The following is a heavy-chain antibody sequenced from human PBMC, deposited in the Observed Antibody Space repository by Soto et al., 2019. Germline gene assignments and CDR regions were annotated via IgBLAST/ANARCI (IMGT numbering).Heavy chain of an antibody. CDR2: ISYSGNP. CDR1: GDSISRYGFY. D-gene: IGHD2-8*01. CDR3: ATRGITLYHFDS. Sequence: QVQLQESGPGLVKPSQTLSLTCSVSGDSISRYGFYWSWIRQRPGKGLEWIGYISYSGNPYFNPSLRSRATISIDTSKNQFSLRLSSVTAADTAVYDCATRGITLYHFDSWGQGTLGTVSS. V-gene: IGHV4-31*03. J-gene: IGHJ4*02.